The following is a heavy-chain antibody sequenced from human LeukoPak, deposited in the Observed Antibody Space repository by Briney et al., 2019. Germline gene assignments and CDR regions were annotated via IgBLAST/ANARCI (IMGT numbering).Heavy chain of an antibody. D-gene: IGHD5-18*01. J-gene: IGHJ3*02. CDR2: IYYTGST. V-gene: IGHV4-39*07. CDR1: GASISGGTYY. CDR3: ASGKGYSYGYYAFDI. Sequence: SETLSLTCSVSGASISGGTYYWGWIRQPPGKGLEWIGSIYYTGSTYDNPSLKSRVTISVDTSKNQFSLKLSSVTAADTAVYYCASGKGYSYGYYAFDIWGQGTMVTVSS.